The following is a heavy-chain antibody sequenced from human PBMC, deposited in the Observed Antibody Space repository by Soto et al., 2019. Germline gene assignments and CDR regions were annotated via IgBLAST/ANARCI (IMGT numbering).Heavy chain of an antibody. CDR3: ARDLVTMVRGVITRITWFDP. V-gene: IGHV1-69*13. D-gene: IGHD3-10*01. Sequence: SVKVSCKASGGTFSSYAISWVRQAPGQGLEWMGGIIPIFGTANYAQKFQGRVTITADESTSTAYMELSSLRSEDTAVYYCARDLVTMVRGVITRITWFDPWGQGTLVTVSS. J-gene: IGHJ5*02. CDR2: IIPIFGTA. CDR1: GGTFSSYA.